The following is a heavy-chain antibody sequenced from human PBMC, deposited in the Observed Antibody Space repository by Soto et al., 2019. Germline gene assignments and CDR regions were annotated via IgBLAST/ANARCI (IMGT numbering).Heavy chain of an antibody. CDR2: IWYDGSNK. V-gene: IGHV3-33*01. CDR1: GFTFSSYG. J-gene: IGHJ4*02. D-gene: IGHD6-19*01. Sequence: GGSLRLSCAASGFTFSSYGMHWVRQAPGKGLEWVAVIWYDGSNKYYADSVKGRFTISSDNSKNTLYLQMNSLRAEDTAVYYCARGWRFSSGWYGGFDYWGQGTLVTVSS. CDR3: ARGWRFSSGWYGGFDY.